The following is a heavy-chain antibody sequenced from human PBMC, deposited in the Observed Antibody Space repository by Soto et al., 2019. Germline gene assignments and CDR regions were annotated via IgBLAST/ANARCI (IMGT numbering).Heavy chain of an antibody. CDR1: GFSLTKSPVG. CDR2: IYWDDDK. D-gene: IGHD1-1*01. CDR3: AHRLGGSSWNDGFFDF. Sequence: QITLKESGPTLVEPTEALALTCSFSGFSLTKSPVGVGWFRQPPGNALEWLAVIYWDDDKRYNPSLKTRITLTKDTFRNQVALTMTDMEPKDTATYFCAHRLGGSSWNDGFFDFWGQGVPVTVS. J-gene: IGHJ4*02. V-gene: IGHV2-5*02.